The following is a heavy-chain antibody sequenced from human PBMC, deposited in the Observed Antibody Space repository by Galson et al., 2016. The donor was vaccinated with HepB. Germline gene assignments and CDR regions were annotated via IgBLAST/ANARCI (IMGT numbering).Heavy chain of an antibody. D-gene: IGHD3-9*01. CDR2: ISYDGSDK. Sequence: SLRLSCAASGFTFSRYALHWVRQAPGKGLEWVAFISYDGSDKYYGVSVEGRFAISRDNSKNTLYLQMNSLRSEDTAVYYCAKPIFHYDVLTAYEYWGQGALVTVSS. CDR1: GFTFSRYA. V-gene: IGHV3-30*09. CDR3: AKPIFHYDVLTAYEY. J-gene: IGHJ4*02.